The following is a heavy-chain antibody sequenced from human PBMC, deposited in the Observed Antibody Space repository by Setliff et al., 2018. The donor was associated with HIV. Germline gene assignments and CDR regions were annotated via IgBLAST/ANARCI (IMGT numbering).Heavy chain of an antibody. CDR3: ARDRHTSWSLEY. J-gene: IGHJ4*02. Sequence: GGSLRLSCAASGFTFSNYGMHWVRQALGKGLEWVALVDGANNKYYGDAVKGRFSISREDSKNRLFLQMNSLRPEDTAVYYCARDRHTSWSLEYWGRGTLVTVSS. V-gene: IGHV3-30*02. CDR1: GFTFSNYG. D-gene: IGHD3-3*01. CDR2: VDGANNK.